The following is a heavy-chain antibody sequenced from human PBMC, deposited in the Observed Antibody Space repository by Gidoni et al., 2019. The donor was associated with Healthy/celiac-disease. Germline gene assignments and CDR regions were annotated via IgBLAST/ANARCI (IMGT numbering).Heavy chain of an antibody. J-gene: IGHJ4*02. D-gene: IGHD6-19*01. CDR2: INPSGGST. Sequence: QVQLVQSGAEVKKPGASVKVSCKASGYTFTSYYMHWVRQAPGQGLEWMGIINPSGGSTSYAQKFQGRVTMTRDTSTSTVYMELSSLRSEDTAVYYCARDDSVYGVAGYFDYWGQGTLVTVSS. CDR3: ARDDSVYGVAGYFDY. V-gene: IGHV1-46*01. CDR1: GYTFTSYY.